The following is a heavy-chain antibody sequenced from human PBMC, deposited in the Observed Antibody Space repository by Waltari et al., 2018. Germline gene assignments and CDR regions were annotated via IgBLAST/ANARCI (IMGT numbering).Heavy chain of an antibody. Sequence: QVHLEQSETAVKKPGSSVKVSCKASGGTFNNHAVSWVRQAPGQGLEWLGRIIPTFGIGNYAQKFQGRVTITADKSTATAYMELNGLTSEDTAVYYCGADLGTQWLTHPIQYWGQGTLVTVSS. CDR1: GGTFNNHA. D-gene: IGHD6-19*01. CDR3: GADLGTQWLTHPIQY. J-gene: IGHJ4*02. CDR2: IIPTFGIG. V-gene: IGHV1-69*04.